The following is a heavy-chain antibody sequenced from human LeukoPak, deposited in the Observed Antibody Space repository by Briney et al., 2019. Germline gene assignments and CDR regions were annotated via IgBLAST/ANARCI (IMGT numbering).Heavy chain of an antibody. J-gene: IGHJ3*02. Sequence: SETLSLTCTVSGGSVSSFSWSWIRQPAEKGLEWIGRIYPSGSTNYNPSLKSRVTMSVDTSKNQFSLKLSSLTAADTDVYYCVGEIAVVGHDAFDIWGHGTMVTVSS. D-gene: IGHD6-19*01. CDR2: IYPSGST. CDR3: VGEIAVVGHDAFDI. V-gene: IGHV4-4*07. CDR1: GGSVSSFS.